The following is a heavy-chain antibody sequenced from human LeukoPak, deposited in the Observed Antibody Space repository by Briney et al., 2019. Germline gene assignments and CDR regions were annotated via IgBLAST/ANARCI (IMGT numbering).Heavy chain of an antibody. V-gene: IGHV3-30*02. Sequence: GGSLRLSCAASGFTFSSYGMHWVRQAPGKGLEWVAFIRYDGSNKYYADSVKGRFTISRDNSKNTLYPQMNSLRAEDTAVYYCARRTYPGGYYYMDVWGKGTTVTISS. CDR3: ARRTYPGGYYYMDV. D-gene: IGHD2-8*01. CDR1: GFTFSSYG. CDR2: IRYDGSNK. J-gene: IGHJ6*03.